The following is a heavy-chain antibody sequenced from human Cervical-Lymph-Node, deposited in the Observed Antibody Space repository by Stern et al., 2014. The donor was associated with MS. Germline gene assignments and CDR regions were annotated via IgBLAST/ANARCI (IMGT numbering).Heavy chain of an antibody. D-gene: IGHD3-10*01. Sequence: VQLVESGGGVVQPGKSLRLSCAASGFTFSDYGMHWVRQAPGQGLEWVALATYDGSDQYYADSVKGRFTGSRDNSKNTVLLQMNGLRPEDTAVYFCARDRGLTHYFYGMDVWGQGTTVTVSS. CDR3: ARDRGLTHYFYGMDV. V-gene: IGHV3-30*03. J-gene: IGHJ6*02. CDR2: ATYDGSDQ. CDR1: GFTFSDYG.